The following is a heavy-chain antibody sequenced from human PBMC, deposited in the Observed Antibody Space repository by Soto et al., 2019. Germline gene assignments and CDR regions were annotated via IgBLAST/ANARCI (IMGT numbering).Heavy chain of an antibody. Sequence: SETLSLTCTVSGVSISSGGYYWSWIRQHPGKGLEWIGYIYYSGSTYYNPSLKSRVTISVDTSKNQFSLKLSSVTAAGTAVYYCARVFSDSSSFFDPWGQGTLVTVSS. CDR2: IYYSGST. D-gene: IGHD6-13*01. J-gene: IGHJ5*02. CDR1: GVSISSGGYY. V-gene: IGHV4-31*03. CDR3: ARVFSDSSSFFDP.